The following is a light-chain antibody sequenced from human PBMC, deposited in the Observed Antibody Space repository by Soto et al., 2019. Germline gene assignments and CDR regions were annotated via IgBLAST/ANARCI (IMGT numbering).Light chain of an antibody. V-gene: IGKV2-28*01. J-gene: IGKJ5*01. CDR1: QSLLHTNGYNY. CDR2: LGS. Sequence: DIVMTQSPLSLPVTXXEPASISCWSNQSLLHTNGYNYLDWYMQKPGQSPXXLIYLGSNRASGVPDRFSGSGSGTHFTLKISRVEAADVGVYYCMQALQSLTFGQGTRLEIK. CDR3: MQALQSLT.